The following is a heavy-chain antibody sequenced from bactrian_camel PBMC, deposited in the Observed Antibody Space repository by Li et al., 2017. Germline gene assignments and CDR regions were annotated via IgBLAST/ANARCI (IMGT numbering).Heavy chain of an antibody. J-gene: IGHJ6*01. CDR3: AARGPYCYTKLSVRDFTY. CDR2: IDSDGST. V-gene: IGHV3S53*01. D-gene: IGHD2*01. CDR1: GATYSSSV. Sequence: QVQLVESGGGSVQAGGSLRLSCVAFGATYSSSVCMAWFRQAPGREREGVAHIDSDGSTSYADSVKGRFTISGDNAKNTVYLQMNSLKPEDTAMYYCAARGPYCYTKLSVRDFTYWGQGTQVTVS.